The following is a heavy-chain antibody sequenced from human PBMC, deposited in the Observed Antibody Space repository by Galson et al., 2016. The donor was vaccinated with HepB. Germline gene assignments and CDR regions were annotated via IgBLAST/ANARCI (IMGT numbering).Heavy chain of an antibody. D-gene: IGHD6-13*01. CDR3: ARDRDAALDY. V-gene: IGHV1-18*01. CDR1: GYTFTNFG. J-gene: IGHJ4*02. CDR2: ISAHSGNT. Sequence: SVKVSCKGSGYTFTNFGISWVRQAPGQGLEWMGWISAHSGNTNYAQKFQGRLTLTKDTSASTVYMELRSLRFDATAMYYCARDRDAALDYWGQGALVTVSS.